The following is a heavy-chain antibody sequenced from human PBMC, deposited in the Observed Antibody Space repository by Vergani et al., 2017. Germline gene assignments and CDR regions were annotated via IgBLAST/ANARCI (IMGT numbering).Heavy chain of an antibody. CDR1: GFTFTAHG. CDR2: ISGQNFRT. CDR3: VKDNDYDADGPFDL. J-gene: IGHJ2*01. V-gene: IGHV3-23*01. Sequence: EVQLLESGGGSAQPGESLRLSCVASGFTFTAHGLNWVRQAPGKGLEWVSGISGQNFRTHYADSVKGRFTISRDDSKNTVYLQINSLRAEDTALYFCVKDNDYDADGPFDLWGRGTLVTVSS. D-gene: IGHD3-16*01.